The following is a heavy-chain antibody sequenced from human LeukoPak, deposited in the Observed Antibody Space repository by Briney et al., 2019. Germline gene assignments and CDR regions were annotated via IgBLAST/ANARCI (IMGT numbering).Heavy chain of an antibody. CDR3: ARAALITIFGVAFPYYHGMDV. D-gene: IGHD3-3*01. J-gene: IGHJ6*02. Sequence: PSETLSLTCAVYGGSFSGYYWSWIRQPPGKGLEWIGEINHSGSTNYNPSLKSRVTISVDTSKNQFSLKLGSVTAADTAVYYCARAALITIFGVAFPYYHGMDVWGQGTTVTVSS. CDR2: INHSGST. CDR1: GGSFSGYY. V-gene: IGHV4-34*01.